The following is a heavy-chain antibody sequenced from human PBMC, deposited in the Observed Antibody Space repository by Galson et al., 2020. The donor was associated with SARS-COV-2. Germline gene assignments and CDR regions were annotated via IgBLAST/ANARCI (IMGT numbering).Heavy chain of an antibody. CDR3: AKDIGDFWTA. D-gene: IGHD3-3*01. Sequence: GGSLRLSCAASGFTFDDYAMHWVRQAPGKGLEWVSGISWNSGSIGYADSVKGRFTISRDNAKNSLYLQMNSLRAEDTALYYCAKDIGDFWTAWGQGTLVTVSS. CDR2: ISWNSGSI. CDR1: GFTFDDYA. V-gene: IGHV3-9*01. J-gene: IGHJ5*02.